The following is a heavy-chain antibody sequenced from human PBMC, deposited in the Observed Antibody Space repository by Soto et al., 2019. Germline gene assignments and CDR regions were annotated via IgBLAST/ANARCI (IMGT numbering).Heavy chain of an antibody. CDR3: ASATSIAVAGKET. CDR2: ISFYNGHT. V-gene: IGHV1-18*01. CDR1: GDTVTKYG. D-gene: IGHD6-19*01. J-gene: IGHJ4*02. Sequence: QVQLVQSGGEVKKPGASVKVSCKASGDTVTKYGISWVRQAPGQGLEWLGWISFYNGHTNYALKFQDRITLTTDTATRTASMQLRSLKTDDTAVYYCASATSIAVAGKETWGQGTLVTVSS.